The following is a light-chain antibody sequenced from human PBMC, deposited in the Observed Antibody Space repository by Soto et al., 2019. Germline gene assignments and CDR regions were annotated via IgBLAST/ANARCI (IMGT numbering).Light chain of an antibody. J-gene: IGLJ1*01. CDR3: CSYARPTVYA. CDR2: DVT. V-gene: IGLV2-11*01. CDR1: SNY. Sequence: QSVLTQPRSVSGSPGQSVTISCTGSSNYVSWYQQHPGKAPKLMIYDVTKRPSGVPDRFSGSKSGNTASLTISGLQAEDEADYYCCSYARPTVYAFATGTKLTVL.